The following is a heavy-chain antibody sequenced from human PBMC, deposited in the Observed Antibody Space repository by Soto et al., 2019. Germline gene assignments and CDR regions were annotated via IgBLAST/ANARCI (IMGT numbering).Heavy chain of an antibody. CDR2: IWYDGSNK. CDR3: ARDNSIGGRSCDY. J-gene: IGHJ4*02. V-gene: IGHV3-33*01. CDR1: GFTFSSYG. D-gene: IGHD3-10*01. Sequence: QVQLVESGGGVVQPGRSLRLSCAASGFTFSSYGMHWVRQAPGKGLEWVAVIWYDGSNKYYADSVKGRFTISRDNSKNPRYLQRGSVGAEETAVYYWARDNSIGGRSCDYWGQGTLVTVSS.